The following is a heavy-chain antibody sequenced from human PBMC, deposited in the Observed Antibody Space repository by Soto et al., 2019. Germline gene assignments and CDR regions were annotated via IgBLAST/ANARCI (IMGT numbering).Heavy chain of an antibody. CDR1: GGSISNFY. V-gene: IGHV4-59*08. CDR2: IYYSGST. CDR3: ARHPTYYYGSGSYHYYYYGMDV. J-gene: IGHJ6*02. D-gene: IGHD3-10*01. Sequence: SETLSLTCTVSGGSISNFYWSWIRQPPGKGLEWIGYIYYSGSTNYNPSLKSRVTISVDTSKNQFSLKLSSVTAADTAVYYCARHPTYYYGSGSYHYYYYGMDVWGQGTTVTVSS.